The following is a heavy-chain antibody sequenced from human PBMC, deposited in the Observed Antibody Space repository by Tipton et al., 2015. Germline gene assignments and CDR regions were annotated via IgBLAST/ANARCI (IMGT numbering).Heavy chain of an antibody. J-gene: IGHJ4*02. CDR1: GYSFTSYW. CDR3: ARLGLDTSWWVDY. CDR2: IYPGDSDT. V-gene: IGHV5-51*01. D-gene: IGHD2-8*02. Sequence: LVQSGAEVKKPGESLKISCKGSGYSFTSYWIGWVRQMPGKGLEWMAIIYPGDSDTRYSPSFQGQVTISADKSISTAYPQWSSLKASATAMYYCARLGLDTSWWVDYWGQGTLVTVSS.